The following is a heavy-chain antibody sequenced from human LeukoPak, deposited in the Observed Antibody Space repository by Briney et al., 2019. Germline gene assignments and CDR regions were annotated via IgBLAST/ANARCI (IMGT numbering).Heavy chain of an antibody. Sequence: GVSLTLSCAASGFTFSSYSMNWVRQAPGKGREWVSSISSSSSYIYYADSVKGLFTISRHNAKNSMYLQMNSVRDEDTAVYYCARSGPDAFDIWGQGTMVTVSS. D-gene: IGHD6-25*01. CDR3: ARSGPDAFDI. V-gene: IGHV3-21*01. CDR1: GFTFSSYS. J-gene: IGHJ3*02. CDR2: ISSSSSYI.